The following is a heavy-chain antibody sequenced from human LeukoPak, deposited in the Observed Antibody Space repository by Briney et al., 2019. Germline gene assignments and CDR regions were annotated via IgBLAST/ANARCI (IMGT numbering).Heavy chain of an antibody. CDR3: ASVRTYGGYKVPDS. V-gene: IGHV3-11*01. CDR1: RFVFTNYY. CDR2: IAYDGDTK. D-gene: IGHD5-12*01. J-gene: IGHJ5*01. Sequence: GGSLRLSCEASRFVFTNYYMSWVRQAPGKGLDWIATIAYDGDTKYYADSAEGRFTISRYNAKNSLSLQMNSLRAEDTAVYFCASVRTYGGYKVPDSWGQGTLVTVSS.